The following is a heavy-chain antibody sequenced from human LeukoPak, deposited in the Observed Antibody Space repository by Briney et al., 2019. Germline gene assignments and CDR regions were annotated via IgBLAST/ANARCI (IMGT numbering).Heavy chain of an antibody. Sequence: SETLSLTCTVSGGSISSYYWSWIRQPPGEGLEWIGYIYYSGSTNYNPSLKSRVTISVDTSKNQFSLKLSSVTAADTAVYYCARHDYGDSPDYWGQGTLVTVSS. CDR3: ARHDYGDSPDY. CDR2: IYYSGST. D-gene: IGHD4-17*01. CDR1: GGSISSYY. V-gene: IGHV4-59*01. J-gene: IGHJ4*02.